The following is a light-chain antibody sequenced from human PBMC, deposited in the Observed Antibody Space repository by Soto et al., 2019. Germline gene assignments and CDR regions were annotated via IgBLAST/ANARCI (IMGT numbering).Light chain of an antibody. CDR1: QDSRDD. CDR2: AAS. V-gene: IGKV1-6*01. Sequence: AIQMTQSPSSLSASVGDRVTITCRASQDSRDDLDWYQQKPGKAPKLLIYAASSLQSGVPSRFSGSGSGTDFTLTISSLQPEDFATYYCLQDYSFWTFGQGTKVEIK. J-gene: IGKJ1*01. CDR3: LQDYSFWT.